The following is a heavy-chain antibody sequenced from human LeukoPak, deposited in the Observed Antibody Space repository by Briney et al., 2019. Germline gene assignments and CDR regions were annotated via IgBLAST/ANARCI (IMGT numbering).Heavy chain of an antibody. Sequence: SETLSLTCAVYGGSFSGYYWSWIRQPPGKGLEWIGEINHSGSTNYNPSLKSRVTISVDTSKNQFSLKLSSVTAADTAVYYCARVRIAPNYYGSGRAFDYWGQGTLVTVSS. CDR1: GGSFSGYY. CDR2: INHSGST. V-gene: IGHV4-34*01. CDR3: ARVRIAPNYYGSGRAFDY. J-gene: IGHJ4*02. D-gene: IGHD3-10*01.